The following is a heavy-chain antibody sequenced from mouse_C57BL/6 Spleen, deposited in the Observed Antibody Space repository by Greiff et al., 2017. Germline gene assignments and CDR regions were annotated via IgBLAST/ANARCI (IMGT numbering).Heavy chain of an antibody. D-gene: IGHD2-4*01. V-gene: IGHV5-9*01. J-gene: IGHJ2*01. CDR1: GFTFSSYT. CDR3: AKSLYDYDGYYFDY. Sequence: EVQRVESGGGLVKPGGSLKLSCAASGFTFSSYTMSWVRQTPEKRLEWVATISGGGGNTYYPDSVKGRFTISRDNAKNTLYLQMSSLRSEDTALYYCAKSLYDYDGYYFDYWGQGTTLTVSS. CDR2: ISGGGGNT.